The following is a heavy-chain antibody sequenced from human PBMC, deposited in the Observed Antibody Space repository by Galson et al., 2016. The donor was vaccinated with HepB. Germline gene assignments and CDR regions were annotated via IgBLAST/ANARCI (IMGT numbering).Heavy chain of an antibody. CDR3: AMTEFCRGGNCYPDY. CDR1: DFSLSSYW. V-gene: IGHV3-7*02. D-gene: IGHD2-15*01. CDR2: IGQDGSER. J-gene: IGHJ4*02. Sequence: SLRLSCAAADFSLSSYWMTWVRQAPGKGLEWVANIGQDGSERHYVDSVEGRFTISRDNARSSLSLQMDSLRAEDTAVYYCAMTEFCRGGNCYPDYWGQGTLVTVSS.